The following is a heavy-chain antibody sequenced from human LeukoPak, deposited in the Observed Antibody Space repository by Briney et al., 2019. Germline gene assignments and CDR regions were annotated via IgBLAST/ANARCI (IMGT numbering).Heavy chain of an antibody. Sequence: TETLSLTCAVYGGSFSGYYWSWIRQPPGKGLEWIGEINHSGSTNYNPSLKSRVTISEDTSKNQFSLKLSSVTAADTAVYYCVRGKYYYDSSGTNGDYWGQGTLVTVSS. CDR1: GGSFSGYY. J-gene: IGHJ4*02. CDR3: VRGKYYYDSSGTNGDY. V-gene: IGHV4-34*01. D-gene: IGHD3-22*01. CDR2: INHSGST.